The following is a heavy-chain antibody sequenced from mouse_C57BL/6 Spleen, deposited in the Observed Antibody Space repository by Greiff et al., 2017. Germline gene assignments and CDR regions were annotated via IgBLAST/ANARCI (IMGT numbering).Heavy chain of an antibody. J-gene: IGHJ3*01. V-gene: IGHV2-3*01. D-gene: IGHD2-4*01. CDR3: AKTDYDGGFAY. CDR1: GFSFTSYC. Sequence: QVQLQQSGPGLVAPSPSLSITCTVSGFSFTSYCVSWVRQPPGKGLEWLGVIWGDGSTNYHSALISRLSISKYNSKSQVFLKRNSLQTDDTATYYCAKTDYDGGFAYWGQGTLVTVSA. CDR2: IWGDGST.